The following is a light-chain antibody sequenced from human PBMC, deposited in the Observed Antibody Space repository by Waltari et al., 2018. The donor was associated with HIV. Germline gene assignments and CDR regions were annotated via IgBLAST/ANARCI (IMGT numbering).Light chain of an antibody. CDR3: QTWGSGIVI. J-gene: IGLJ2*01. V-gene: IGLV4-69*01. Sequence: QVVLTQAPSASASLGTSVNFTCTLSSGHSSYDIAWHQQPPGKGPRYLMKLHSDGSHNRGDGIPDHFSGSSSGAERHLIISSLRSDDEADYYCQTWGSGIVIFGGGTKLTVL. CDR1: SGHSSYD. CDR2: LHSDGSH.